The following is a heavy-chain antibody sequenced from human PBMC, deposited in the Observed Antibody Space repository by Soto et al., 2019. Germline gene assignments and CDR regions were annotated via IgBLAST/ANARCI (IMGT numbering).Heavy chain of an antibody. CDR3: GSIYTAAGTGGGVFGY. CDR1: GFTFSSYA. CDR2: ISYDGSNK. J-gene: IGHJ4*02. D-gene: IGHD6-13*01. V-gene: IGHV3-30-3*01. Sequence: QVQLVESGGGVVQPGRSLRLSCAASGFTFSSYAMHWVRQAPGKGLEWVAVISYDGSNKYYADSVKGRFTISRDNSKGTLYLEMNSLRAEDTAVYYWGSIYTAAGTGGGVFGYWGQGTLVTVSS.